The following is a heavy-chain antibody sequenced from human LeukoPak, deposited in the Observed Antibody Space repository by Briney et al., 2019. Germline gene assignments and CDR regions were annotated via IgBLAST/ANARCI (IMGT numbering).Heavy chain of an antibody. D-gene: IGHD2-21*01. CDR1: GFTFSSYA. V-gene: IGHV3-30-3*01. J-gene: IGHJ3*02. Sequence: PGRSLRPSCSASGFTFSSYAMHWVRQAPGKGLEWVAVISYDGSNKYYADSVKGRFTISRDNSKNTLYLQMNSLRAEDTAVYYCARRDVVVIARGAFDIWGQGTMVTVSS. CDR2: ISYDGSNK. CDR3: ARRDVVVIARGAFDI.